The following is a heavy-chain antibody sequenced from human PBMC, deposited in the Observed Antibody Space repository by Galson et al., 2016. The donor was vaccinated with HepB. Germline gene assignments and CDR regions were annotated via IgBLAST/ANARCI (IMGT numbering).Heavy chain of an antibody. CDR1: GFSLRTSAMC. CDR3: ARGRLTRASWYDFDY. V-gene: IGHV2-70*01. D-gene: IGHD6-13*01. Sequence: PALVKPTQTLTLTCTFSGFSLRTSAMCVNWIRQPPGKALEWLALIDWDDDKYYSTSLKTRLTISKDTSKNQVVLTMTNLDPVDTATYYFARGRLTRASWYDFDYWGQGIMVTVSS. CDR2: IDWDDDK. J-gene: IGHJ4*02.